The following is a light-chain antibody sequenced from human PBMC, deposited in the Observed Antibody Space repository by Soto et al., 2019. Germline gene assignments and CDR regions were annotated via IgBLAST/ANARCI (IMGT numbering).Light chain of an antibody. V-gene: IGLV2-8*01. J-gene: IGLJ2*01. Sequence: QSVLTQPPSASGSPGQSVTISCTGTSSDIGGYDFVSWYQQHSGKAPKLIIYEVIKRPSGVPDRFSGSKSGNTASLTVSGLQAEDEADYYCSSYAGSRNVIFGGGTKLTVL. CDR2: EVI. CDR1: SSDIGGYDF. CDR3: SSYAGSRNVI.